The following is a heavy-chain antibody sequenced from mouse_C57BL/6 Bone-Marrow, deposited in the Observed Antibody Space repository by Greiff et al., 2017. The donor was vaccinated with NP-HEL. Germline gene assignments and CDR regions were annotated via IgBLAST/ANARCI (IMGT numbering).Heavy chain of an antibody. CDR3: VRTYYSNCHYAMDY. V-gene: IGHV10-1*01. D-gene: IGHD2-5*01. J-gene: IGHJ4*01. CDR2: IRSKSNNYAT. CDR1: GFSFNTYA. Sequence: GGGLVQPNGSLKLSCAASGFSFNTYAMNWVRQAPGKGLEWVARIRSKSNNYATYYADSVKDRFTISRDDSESMLYLQMNNLKTEDTAMYYCVRTYYSNCHYAMDYWGQGTSVTVSS.